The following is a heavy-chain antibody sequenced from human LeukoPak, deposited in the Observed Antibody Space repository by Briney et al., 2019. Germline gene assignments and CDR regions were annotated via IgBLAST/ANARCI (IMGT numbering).Heavy chain of an antibody. J-gene: IGHJ3*02. Sequence: ASVKVSCKASGYTFTSYAIHWVRQAPGQGLEWMGKIKPSTRGPNYAQKFQGRATLTRDTSISTAYMELSSLRSDDTAVYYCARRRYCSSSSCPPGAFDIWGRGTMVTVSS. V-gene: IGHV1-2*02. CDR1: GYTFTSYA. CDR2: IKPSTRGP. CDR3: ARRRYCSSSSCPPGAFDI. D-gene: IGHD2-2*01.